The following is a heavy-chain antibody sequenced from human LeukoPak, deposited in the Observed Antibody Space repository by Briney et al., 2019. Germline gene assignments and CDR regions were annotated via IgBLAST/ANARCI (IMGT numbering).Heavy chain of an antibody. V-gene: IGHV3-30-3*01. CDR2: ISYDGSNK. CDR3: AREAPDCSGGSCYSMDY. CDR1: GFTFSSYA. Sequence: GRPLRLSCAASGFTFSSYAMHWVRQAPGKGLEWVAVISYDGSNKYYADSVKGRFTISRDNSKNTLYLQMNSLRAEDTAVYYCAREAPDCSGGSCYSMDYWGQGTLVTVSS. J-gene: IGHJ4*02. D-gene: IGHD2-15*01.